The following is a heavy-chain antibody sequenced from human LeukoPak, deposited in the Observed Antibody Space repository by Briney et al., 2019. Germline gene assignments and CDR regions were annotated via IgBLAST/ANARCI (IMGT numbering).Heavy chain of an antibody. CDR2: IYYSGST. Sequence: SETLSLTCAVYGGSLSSYYWSWIRQPPGKGLEWIGYIYYSGSTNYNPSLKSRVTISVDPSKNQSSLKLSSVIAADTAVYYCARHTPLRGVEHWGQGTLVTVSS. D-gene: IGHD3-10*01. CDR1: GGSLSSYY. V-gene: IGHV4-59*08. J-gene: IGHJ4*02. CDR3: ARHTPLRGVEH.